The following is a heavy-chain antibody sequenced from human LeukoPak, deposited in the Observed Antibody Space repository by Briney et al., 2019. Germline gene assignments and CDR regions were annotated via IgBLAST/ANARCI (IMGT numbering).Heavy chain of an antibody. CDR1: GYTFTGYY. Sequence: ASVKVSCKASGYTFTGYYMHWVRQAPGQGLEWMGWINPNSGGTNYAQKFQGRVTMTRDTSISTAYMELSRLRSDDTAVYYCARERNTMVRGVNNWFDPWGQGTLVTVSS. D-gene: IGHD3-10*01. CDR2: INPNSGGT. J-gene: IGHJ5*02. CDR3: ARERNTMVRGVNNWFDP. V-gene: IGHV1-2*02.